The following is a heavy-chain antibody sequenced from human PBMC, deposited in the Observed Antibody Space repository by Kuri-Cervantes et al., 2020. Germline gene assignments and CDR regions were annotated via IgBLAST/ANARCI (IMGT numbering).Heavy chain of an antibody. CDR3: AKGWGYITMIVPFDY. Sequence: GGSLRLSCAASGFTFSDYYMSWIRQAPGKGLEWVSYISSSGSTIYYADSVKGRFTISRDNAKNSLYLQMNSLRAEDTAVYYCAKGWGYITMIVPFDYWGQGTLVTVSS. D-gene: IGHD3-22*01. CDR1: GFTFSDYY. CDR2: ISSSGSTI. J-gene: IGHJ4*02. V-gene: IGHV3-11*01.